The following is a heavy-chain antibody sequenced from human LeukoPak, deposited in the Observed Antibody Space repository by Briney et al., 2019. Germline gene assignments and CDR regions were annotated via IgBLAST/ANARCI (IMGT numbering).Heavy chain of an antibody. J-gene: IGHJ4*02. V-gene: IGHV3-64*01. CDR3: ARDSGSSSAVDY. D-gene: IGHD3-10*01. CDR2: ISSNGGST. CDR1: GFSFSSYA. Sequence: RGGSLRLSCTASGFSFSSYAMYWVRQAPGKGLDYVSAISSNGGSTYYANSVKGRFTISRDNSKNTLYLQMGSLRVEGVAVYYCARDSGSSSAVDYWGQGALVTVSS.